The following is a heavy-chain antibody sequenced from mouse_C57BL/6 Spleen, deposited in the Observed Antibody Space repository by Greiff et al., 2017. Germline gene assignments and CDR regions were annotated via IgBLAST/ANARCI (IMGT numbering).Heavy chain of an antibody. CDR2: IDPETGGT. J-gene: IGHJ4*01. D-gene: IGHD1-1*01. CDR1: GYTFTDYE. V-gene: IGHV1-15*01. CDR3: TRHYGSSLSMDY. Sequence: QVQLQQSGAELVRPGASVTLSCKASGYTFTDYEMHWVKQTPVHGLEWIGAIDPETGGTAYNQKFKGKAILTADKSSSTAYMELRSLTSEDSAVYYCTRHYGSSLSMDYWGQGTSVTVSS.